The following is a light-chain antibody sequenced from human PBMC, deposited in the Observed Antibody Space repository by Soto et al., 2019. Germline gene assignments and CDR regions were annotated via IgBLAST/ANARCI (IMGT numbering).Light chain of an antibody. CDR1: QGISSW. J-gene: IGKJ1*01. Sequence: DIQLTQSPSSVSASVGDRVTITCRASQGISSWLAWYQQKLGKAPNLLIYDASTLQSGVPSRFSGSGSGTDFTLTISSLQREDFATYYCQQSYSTAKTFGQGTKVDIK. CDR2: DAS. V-gene: IGKV1-12*01. CDR3: QQSYSTAKT.